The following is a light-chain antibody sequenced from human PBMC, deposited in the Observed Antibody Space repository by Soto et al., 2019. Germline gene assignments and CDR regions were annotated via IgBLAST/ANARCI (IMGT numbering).Light chain of an antibody. Sequence: DIQLTQSPSFLSASVGDRVTITWRASQDINKYLASYQQKPGEAPKLLIYFVSTLQSGVPSSFSGSGSGTDFTLTISSLKTPDFANYYCQQSYSTHRLTFGGGTKVDIK. J-gene: IGKJ4*01. CDR2: FVS. CDR3: QQSYSTHRLT. CDR1: QDINKY. V-gene: IGKV1-39*01.